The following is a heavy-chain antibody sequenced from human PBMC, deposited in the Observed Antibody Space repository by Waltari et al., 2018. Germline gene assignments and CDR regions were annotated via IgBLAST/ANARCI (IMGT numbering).Heavy chain of an antibody. CDR2: INPNSGGT. Sequence: QVQLVQSGAEVKKPGASVKVSCKASGYTFTGYYMHWVRQAPGQGLEWMGRINPNSGGTNYAQKCQGRVTISVDTSKNQFSLKLSSVTAADTAVYYCARRGIRVWGSYRHFDLWGRGTLVTVSS. V-gene: IGHV1-2*06. CDR3: ARRGIRVWGSYRHFDL. CDR1: GYTFTGYY. D-gene: IGHD3-16*02. J-gene: IGHJ2*01.